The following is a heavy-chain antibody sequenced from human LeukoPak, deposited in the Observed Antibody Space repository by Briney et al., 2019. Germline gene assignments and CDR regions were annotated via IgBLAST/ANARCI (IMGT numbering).Heavy chain of an antibody. V-gene: IGHV4-39*07. CDR2: IYYSGST. Sequence: PSETLSLTCTVSGGSISTYYWSWIRQPPGKGLEWIGSIYYSGSTYYNPSLKSRVTISVDTSKNQFSLKLSSVTAADTAVYYCARSFLWFGELFYFDYWGQGTLVTVSS. CDR1: GGSISTYY. CDR3: ARSFLWFGELFYFDY. J-gene: IGHJ4*02. D-gene: IGHD3-10*01.